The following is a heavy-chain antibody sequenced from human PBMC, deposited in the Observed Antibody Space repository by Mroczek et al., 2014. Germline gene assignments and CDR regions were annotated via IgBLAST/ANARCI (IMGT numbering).Heavy chain of an antibody. Sequence: QVQLQQWGPGLVKPSETLSLTCTVSGGSISSYYWSWIRQPPGKGLEWIGYTYYSGSTNYNPSLKSRVTISVDTSKNQFSLKLSSVTAADTAVYYCASFWGGNNAFDIWGQGTMVTVSS. D-gene: IGHD3-3*01. J-gene: IGHJ3*02. CDR2: TYYSGST. CDR3: ASFWGGNNAFDI. V-gene: IGHV4-59*01. CDR1: GGSISSYY.